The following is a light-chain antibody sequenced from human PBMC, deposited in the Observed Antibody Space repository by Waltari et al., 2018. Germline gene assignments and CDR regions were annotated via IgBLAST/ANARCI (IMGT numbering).Light chain of an antibody. V-gene: IGLV1-44*01. CDR1: SSNIGINP. CDR2: SNY. Sequence: QSVMTQPPLASGTPGHRVTISCSGNSSNIGINPVTWYQQLPGTAPKLLIYSNYHRPSGVPDRFSASKSDTSASLAISGLQSEDEADYFCATWDDSLNGRVFGGGTKLAVL. CDR3: ATWDDSLNGRV. J-gene: IGLJ3*02.